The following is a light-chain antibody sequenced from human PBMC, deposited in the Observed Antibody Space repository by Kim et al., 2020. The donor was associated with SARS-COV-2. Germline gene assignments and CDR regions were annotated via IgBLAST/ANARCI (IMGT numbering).Light chain of an antibody. CDR3: NSRDSSGNPVV. J-gene: IGLJ2*01. Sequence: SSELTQDPAVSVALGQTVRITCQGDSLRSYYASRYLKKPGQAPVLVIYGKNYRPSGIPDRFSGSSSGNTASLTITGAQAEAEADYYCNSRDSSGNPVVFG. V-gene: IGLV3-19*01. CDR1: SLRSYY. CDR2: GKN.